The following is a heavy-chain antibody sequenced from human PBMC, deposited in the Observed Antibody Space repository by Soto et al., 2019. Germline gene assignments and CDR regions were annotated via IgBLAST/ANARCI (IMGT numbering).Heavy chain of an antibody. CDR3: TSEALEFRWNFAGHY. CDR1: RNTFTTSW. Sequence: GESLKISCNASRNTFTTSWIGWVRQMPGKGLEWMGIIYPHDSDTRYFPSFQDQVTISADKSISTAYLEWSSLKASDSAMYYCTSEALEFRWNFAGHYWGQGTLVTVSS. CDR2: IYPHDSDT. D-gene: IGHD1-7*01. V-gene: IGHV5-51*01. J-gene: IGHJ4*02.